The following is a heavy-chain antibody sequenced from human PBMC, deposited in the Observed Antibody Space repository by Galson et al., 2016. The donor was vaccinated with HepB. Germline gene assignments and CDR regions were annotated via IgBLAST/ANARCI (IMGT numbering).Heavy chain of an antibody. CDR1: GSTFSIHW. Sequence: QSGAEVKKPGESLKISCPASGSTFSIHWIAWVRQMPGKGLECMGIIYAGDSDTTYNPSFQGQVPISVDKSINTAYLQWSSLRASDSALYYCAAFFWQDLGPGSWGQGTLVAVSS. CDR3: AAFFWQDLGPGS. V-gene: IGHV5-51*01. J-gene: IGHJ5*02. D-gene: IGHD3-3*01. CDR2: IYAGDSDT.